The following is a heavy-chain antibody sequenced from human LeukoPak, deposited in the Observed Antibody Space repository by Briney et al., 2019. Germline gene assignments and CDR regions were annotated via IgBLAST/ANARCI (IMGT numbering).Heavy chain of an antibody. V-gene: IGHV4-59*01. CDR1: GGSISSYY. J-gene: IGHJ4*02. Sequence: PSETLSLTCTVSGGSISSYYWSWIRQPPGKGLEWIGYIYYSGSTNYNPSLKSRVTISVDTSKNQFSLKLSSVTAADTAVYYCAREAPYYDSSGYYSKMYYFDYWGQGTLVTVSS. CDR3: AREAPYYDSSGYYSKMYYFDY. D-gene: IGHD3-22*01. CDR2: IYYSGST.